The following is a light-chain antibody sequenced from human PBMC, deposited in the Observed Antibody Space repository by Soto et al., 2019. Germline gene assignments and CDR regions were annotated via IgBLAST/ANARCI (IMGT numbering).Light chain of an antibody. J-gene: IGKJ5*01. Sequence: DIQMTQSPSFLSASVGDRVTITCRASQSIGKHLNWYQQKPGKAPKFLIYGASTLQSGVPSGFTGSGSGTDFTLTVNSLQPEDFATYYCQQSYSSPTTFGQGTRLEIK. V-gene: IGKV1-39*01. CDR1: QSIGKH. CDR3: QQSYSSPTT. CDR2: GAS.